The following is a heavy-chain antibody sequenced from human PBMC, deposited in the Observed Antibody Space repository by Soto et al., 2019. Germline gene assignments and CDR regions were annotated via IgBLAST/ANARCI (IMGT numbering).Heavy chain of an antibody. CDR2: IIPILGIA. J-gene: IGHJ3*02. CDR3: ARYGSGSYFDGPNDAFDI. D-gene: IGHD3-10*01. V-gene: IGHV1-69*02. Sequence: ASVKVSCKASGGTFSSYTISWVRQAPGQGLEWMGRIIPILGIANYAQKFQGRVTITADKSTSTAYMELSSLRSEDTAVYYCARYGSGSYFDGPNDAFDIWGQGTMVTVSS. CDR1: GGTFSSYT.